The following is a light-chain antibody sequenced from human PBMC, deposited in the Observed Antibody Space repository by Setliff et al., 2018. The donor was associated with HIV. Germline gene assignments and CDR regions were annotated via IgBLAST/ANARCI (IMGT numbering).Light chain of an antibody. J-gene: IGLJ1*01. CDR2: DVN. V-gene: IGLV2-14*03. CDR3: SSYTSNNARV. Sequence: LTQPASVSGSPGQSITISCTGTSSDVGAYNYVSWYQQYPAKAPKLMIYDVNVRPSGVSTRFSGSKSGNTASLTISGLQAEDEADYYCSSYTSNNARVFGTGTKSPS. CDR1: SSDVGAYNY.